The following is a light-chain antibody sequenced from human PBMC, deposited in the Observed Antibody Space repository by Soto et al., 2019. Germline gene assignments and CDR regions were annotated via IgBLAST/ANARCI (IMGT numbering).Light chain of an antibody. Sequence: QSVLTQPASVSGSPGQSITISCTGTSRDVGRFNLVSWYQHHPDKAPKLMIYEDTKRPSGVSDRFSASKSGNTASLTISGLQAEYESDYYCCSFAGGTTVVFGTGTKLTVL. CDR3: CSFAGGTTVV. CDR2: EDT. J-gene: IGLJ1*01. V-gene: IGLV2-23*01. CDR1: SRDVGRFNL.